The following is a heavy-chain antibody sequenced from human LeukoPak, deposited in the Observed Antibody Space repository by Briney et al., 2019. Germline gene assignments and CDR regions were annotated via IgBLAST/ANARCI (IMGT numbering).Heavy chain of an antibody. CDR2: IIPILGIA. CDR1: GYTFTGYY. J-gene: IGHJ4*02. CDR3: ARQQGSYGSPFDY. D-gene: IGHD5-18*01. V-gene: IGHV1-69*02. Sequence: ASVKVSCKASGYTFTGYYMHWVRQAPGQGLEWMGRIIPILGIANYAQKFQGRVTITADKSTSTAYMELSSLRSEDTAVYYCARQQGSYGSPFDYWGQGTLVTVSS.